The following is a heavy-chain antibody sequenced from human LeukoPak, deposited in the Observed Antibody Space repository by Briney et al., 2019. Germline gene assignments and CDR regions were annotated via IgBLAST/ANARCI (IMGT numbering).Heavy chain of an antibody. D-gene: IGHD3-9*01. CDR2: ISGSGGST. J-gene: IGHJ4*02. CDR3: AKSRGYDILTGPLVYFDY. CDR1: GFTFSNFW. Sequence: GGSLRLSCAASGFTFSNFWMSWVRQAPGKGLEWVSAISGSGGSTYYADSVKGRFTISRDNSKNTLYLQMNSLRAEDTAVYYCAKSRGYDILTGPLVYFDYWGQGTLVTVSS. V-gene: IGHV3-23*01.